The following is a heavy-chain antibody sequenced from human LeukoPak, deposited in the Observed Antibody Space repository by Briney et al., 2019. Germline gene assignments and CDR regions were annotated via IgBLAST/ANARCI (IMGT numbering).Heavy chain of an antibody. J-gene: IGHJ4*02. Sequence: KSSETLSLTCTVSGGSMSSYYWTWLRQPPEKGLEWIGYIYYTGNTNYNPSLKSRVTISADTSKNQFSLKLNSVTAADTAVYYCARRARATVRGDYFDYWGQGTLVTVSS. CDR3: ARRARATVRGDYFDY. D-gene: IGHD3-10*01. CDR1: GGSMSSYY. CDR2: IYYTGNT. V-gene: IGHV4-59*08.